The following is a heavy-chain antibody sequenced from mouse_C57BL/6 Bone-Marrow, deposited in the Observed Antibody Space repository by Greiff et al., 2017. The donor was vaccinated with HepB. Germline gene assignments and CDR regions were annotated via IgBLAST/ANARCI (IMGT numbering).Heavy chain of an antibody. J-gene: IGHJ1*03. CDR3: ARGAGSYGYFDV. D-gene: IGHD6-1*01. CDR2: IDPSDSYT. V-gene: IGHV1-69*01. Sequence: QVQLQQPGAELVMPGASVKLSCKASGYTFTSYWIHWVKQRPGQGLEWIGEIDPSDSYTNYNQKFKGKSTLTVDKSSSTAYMQLSSLTSEDSAVYYCARGAGSYGYFDVWGRGTTVTVSS. CDR1: GYTFTSYW.